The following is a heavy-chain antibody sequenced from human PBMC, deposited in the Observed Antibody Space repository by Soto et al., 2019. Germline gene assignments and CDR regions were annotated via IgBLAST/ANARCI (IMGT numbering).Heavy chain of an antibody. D-gene: IGHD3-16*02. CDR3: AKDLTAYDYIWGSYRRSPYYFDY. Sequence: GGSLRLSCAASGFTFSSYAMSWVSQAPGKGLEWVSAISGSGGSTYYADSVKGRFTISRDNSKNTLYLQMNSLRAEDTAVYYCAKDLTAYDYIWGSYRRSPYYFDYWGQGTLVTVSS. CDR2: ISGSGGST. J-gene: IGHJ4*02. CDR1: GFTFSSYA. V-gene: IGHV3-23*01.